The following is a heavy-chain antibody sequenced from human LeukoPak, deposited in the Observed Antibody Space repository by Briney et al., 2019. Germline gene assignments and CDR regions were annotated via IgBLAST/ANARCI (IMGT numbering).Heavy chain of an antibody. Sequence: GGSLRLSCAASGFTFSTYAMSWVRQAPGKGLEWVSAISGSGGTTYYADSAKGRFTISRDNSKNTLYVQMNSLRAEDTAVYYCAKDLVYYYGSGRDYFDYWGQGTLVTVSS. CDR3: AKDLVYYYGSGRDYFDY. CDR1: GFTFSTYA. CDR2: ISGSGGTT. D-gene: IGHD3-10*01. J-gene: IGHJ4*02. V-gene: IGHV3-23*01.